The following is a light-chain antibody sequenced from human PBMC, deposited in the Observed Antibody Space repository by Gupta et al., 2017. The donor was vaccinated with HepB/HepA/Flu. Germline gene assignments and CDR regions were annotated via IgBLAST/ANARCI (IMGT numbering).Light chain of an antibody. Sequence: DILLTQSPSLLSASVGDRVSLTYRASQDISSYLAWYQQKPGKAPKLLIYGAYTLQSGVPPRFSGSGSGTEFTLTISSLQPEDLATYYCLQLISYPLTFGGGTKVEIK. V-gene: IGKV1-9*01. J-gene: IGKJ4*01. CDR3: LQLISYPLT. CDR2: GAY. CDR1: QDISSY.